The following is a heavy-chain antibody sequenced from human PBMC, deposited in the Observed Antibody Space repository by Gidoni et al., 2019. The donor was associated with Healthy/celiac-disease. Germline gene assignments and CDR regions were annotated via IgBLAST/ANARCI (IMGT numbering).Heavy chain of an antibody. CDR3: AKDNYYDSSGYYSEDWYFDL. CDR1: GFPFSSYA. V-gene: IGHV3-23*01. D-gene: IGHD3-22*01. Sequence: EVQLLQSGGGWVQSGGALRHSCAASGFPFSSYASSWVRQAPRKGLAWFSAISGSGGSTYYADSVKGRFTIARDNSKNTLYLQMNSLRAEDTAVYYCAKDNYYDSSGYYSEDWYFDLWGRGTLVTVSS. CDR2: ISGSGGST. J-gene: IGHJ2*01.